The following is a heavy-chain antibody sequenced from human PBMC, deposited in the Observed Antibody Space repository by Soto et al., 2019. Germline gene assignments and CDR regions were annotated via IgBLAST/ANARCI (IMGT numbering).Heavy chain of an antibody. D-gene: IGHD1-26*01. CDR1: GYTFTSYA. V-gene: IGHV1-3*01. Sequence: QVQLVQSGAEVKKPGASVKVSCKASGYTFTSYAIQWVRQAPGQRLEWMAWINAGNGNTRYSRKFQDRVTLTRDTSASTAYMDLSSLTSEDTALYYCARGGDGALIVEWGQGTLVTVSS. CDR2: INAGNGNT. J-gene: IGHJ4*02. CDR3: ARGGDGALIVE.